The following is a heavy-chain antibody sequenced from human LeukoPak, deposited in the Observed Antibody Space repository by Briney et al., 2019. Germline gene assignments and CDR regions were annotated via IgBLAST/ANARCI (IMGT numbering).Heavy chain of an antibody. V-gene: IGHV3-74*01. Sequence: PGGSLRLSCAASGFTFRSYWMHWVRQAPGKGLVWVSRMNSDGSSTTYADSVKGRFTASRDNAKNTLYLQMNSLRAEDTAVYYCAREFSSWFSMDYWGQGTLVTVSS. D-gene: IGHD6-13*01. CDR1: GFTFRSYW. CDR2: MNSDGSST. CDR3: AREFSSWFSMDY. J-gene: IGHJ4*02.